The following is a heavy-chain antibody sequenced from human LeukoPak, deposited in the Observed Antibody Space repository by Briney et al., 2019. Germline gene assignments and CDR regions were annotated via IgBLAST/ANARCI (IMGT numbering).Heavy chain of an antibody. J-gene: IGHJ4*02. CDR3: ASYGLPGIAVAGTSPFDY. CDR2: IYTSGST. D-gene: IGHD6-19*01. V-gene: IGHV4-4*07. Sequence: SETLSLTCTVSGGSISSYYWCLIRQPAGKGLEWIGRIYTSGSTNYNPSLKSRVTMSVDTSKNQFSLKLSSVTAADTAVYYCASYGLPGIAVAGTSPFDYWGQGTLVTVSS. CDR1: GGSISSYY.